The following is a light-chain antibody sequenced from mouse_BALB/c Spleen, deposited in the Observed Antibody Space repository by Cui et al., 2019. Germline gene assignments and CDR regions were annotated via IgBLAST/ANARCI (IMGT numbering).Light chain of an antibody. J-gene: IGKJ1*01. CDR2: NAK. V-gene: IGKV12-41*01. CDR3: QHFWSTPPT. Sequence: DIQMTQSPPPLSASVGDTVTITCRASGNIRNYLAWYQQKQGKAPQLLVYNAKTLAGGVPSRFSGSGSGTQYSLKINSLQPEDFGSYYCQHFWSTPPTFGGGTKLEIK. CDR1: GNIRNY.